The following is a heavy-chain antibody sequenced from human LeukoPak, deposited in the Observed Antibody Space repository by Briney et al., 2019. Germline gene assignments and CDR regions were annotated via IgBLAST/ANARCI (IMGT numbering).Heavy chain of an antibody. Sequence: SETLSLTCTVSGGSISSYYWSWIRQPPGKGLEWIGYIYHSGSTYYNPSLKSRVTISVDRSKNQFSLKLSSVTAADTAVYYCARDRLGPGDGVLAFDYWGQGTLVTVSS. CDR1: GGSISSYY. D-gene: IGHD2-21*01. J-gene: IGHJ4*02. CDR3: ARDRLGPGDGVLAFDY. V-gene: IGHV4-59*12. CDR2: IYHSGST.